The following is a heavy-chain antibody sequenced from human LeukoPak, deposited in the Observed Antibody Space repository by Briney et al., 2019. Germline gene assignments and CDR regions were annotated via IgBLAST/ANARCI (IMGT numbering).Heavy chain of an antibody. V-gene: IGHV3-23*01. CDR3: AKDGEDIVVVVAATSYFDY. CDR1: GFTFSSYA. Sequence: GGSLRLSCAASGFTFSSYAMSWVRQAPGKGLECVSAISGIGGSTYYADSVKGRFTISRDNSKNTLYLQMNSLRAEDTAVYYCAKDGEDIVVVVAATSYFDYWGQGTLVTVSS. J-gene: IGHJ4*02. D-gene: IGHD2-15*01. CDR2: ISGIGGST.